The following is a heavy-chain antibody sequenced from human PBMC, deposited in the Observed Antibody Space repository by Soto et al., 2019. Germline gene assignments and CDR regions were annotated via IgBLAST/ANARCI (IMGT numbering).Heavy chain of an antibody. CDR2: ISYDGSNK. CDR1: GFTFSSYA. J-gene: IGHJ6*02. CDR3: ASSYYYFCSGYLRYYGMDV. Sequence: GGSLRLSCAASGFTFSSYAMHWVRQAPGKGLEWVAVISYDGSNKYYADSVKGRFTISRDNSKHTLYLQMNSLRTEDTAIFYCASSYYYFCSGYLRYYGMDVCGQGSTVPVSS. V-gene: IGHV3-30-3*01. D-gene: IGHD3-3*01.